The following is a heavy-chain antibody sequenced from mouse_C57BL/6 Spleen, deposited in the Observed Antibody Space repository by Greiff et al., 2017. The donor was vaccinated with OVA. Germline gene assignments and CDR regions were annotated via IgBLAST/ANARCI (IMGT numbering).Heavy chain of an antibody. CDR2: IHTNSGST. Sequence: QVQLQQPGAELVKPGASVKLSCKASGYTFTSYWMHWVKQRPGQGLEWIGMIHTNSGSTNYNEKFKSKATLTVDKSSSTAYMQLSSLTSEDSAVYYCARWETPLAYWGQGTLVTVSA. CDR3: ARWETPLAY. V-gene: IGHV1-64*01. CDR1: GYTFTSYW. D-gene: IGHD4-1*01. J-gene: IGHJ3*01.